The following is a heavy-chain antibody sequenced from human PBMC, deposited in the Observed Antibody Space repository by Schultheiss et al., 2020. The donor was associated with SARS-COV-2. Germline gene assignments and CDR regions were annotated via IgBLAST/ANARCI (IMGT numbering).Heavy chain of an antibody. CDR3: ARVDGPPDY. J-gene: IGHJ4*02. V-gene: IGHV4-39*07. D-gene: IGHD4-17*01. Sequence: SETLSLTCTVSGGSISSSSYYWGWIRQPPGKGLEWIGEIYHSGSTNYNPSLKSRVTISVDKSKNQFSLKLSSVTAADTAVYYCARVDGPPDYWGQGTLVTVSS. CDR2: IYHSGST. CDR1: GGSISSSSYY.